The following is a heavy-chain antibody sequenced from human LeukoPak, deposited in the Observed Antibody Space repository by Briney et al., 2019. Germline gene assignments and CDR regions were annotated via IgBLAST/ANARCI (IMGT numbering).Heavy chain of an antibody. CDR2: IGGNGGST. D-gene: IGHD1-26*01. V-gene: IGHV3-23*01. Sequence: PGGSLRLSCAASGFTFSTYWMSWVRQAPGKGLEWVSTIGGNGGSTYYADSVKGRFTVSRDNSKNTLYLQMNSLRAEDTAVYYCAKGISGSYFYFDYWGQGTLVTVSS. CDR3: AKGISGSYFYFDY. J-gene: IGHJ4*02. CDR1: GFTFSTYW.